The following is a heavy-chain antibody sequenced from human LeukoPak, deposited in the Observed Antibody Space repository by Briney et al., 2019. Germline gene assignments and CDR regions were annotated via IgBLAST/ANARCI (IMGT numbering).Heavy chain of an antibody. CDR1: GNTLAGYY. J-gene: IGHJ3*02. CDR3: ARSPVLLWFGELLVGAFDI. V-gene: IGHV1-46*01. D-gene: IGHD3-10*01. Sequence: ASVKGSCKAYGNTLAGYYMDWVRQAPGQGLEWRGRIKPSGGSTNYEQKFQGRVTMTRDMSTSTVYMELSSLRSEDTAVYYCARSPVLLWFGELLVGAFDIWGQGTMVTVSS. CDR2: IKPSGGST.